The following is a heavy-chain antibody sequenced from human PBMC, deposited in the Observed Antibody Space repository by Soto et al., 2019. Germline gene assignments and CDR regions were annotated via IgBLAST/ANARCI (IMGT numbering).Heavy chain of an antibody. D-gene: IGHD2-15*01. Sequence: SETLSLTCTVSGDSISSYYWNWIRQPPGKGLEWIGYIYYSGNTNYNPSLKGRVTMSLDTSKNQVSLNVTSVTAADTAVYYCAATPRYWGQGRLVTVSS. J-gene: IGHJ4*02. CDR2: IYYSGNT. CDR3: AATPRY. CDR1: GDSISSYY. V-gene: IGHV4-59*01.